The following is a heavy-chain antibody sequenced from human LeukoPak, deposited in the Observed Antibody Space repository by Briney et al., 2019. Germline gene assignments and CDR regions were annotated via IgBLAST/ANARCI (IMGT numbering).Heavy chain of an antibody. Sequence: ASVKVSCKASGYTFTSYAMHWVRQAPGQRLEWMGWINAGNGNTKYSQKFQGRVTITRDTSASTAYMELSSLRSEDTALYYCAKDEGGRGGSYFYYWGLGTRFTVSS. D-gene: IGHD1-26*01. J-gene: IGHJ4*02. CDR2: INAGNGNT. V-gene: IGHV1-3*01. CDR3: AKDEGGRGGSYFYY. CDR1: GYTFTSYA.